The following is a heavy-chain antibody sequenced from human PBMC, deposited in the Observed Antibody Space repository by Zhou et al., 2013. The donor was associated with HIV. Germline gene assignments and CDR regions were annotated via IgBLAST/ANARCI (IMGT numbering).Heavy chain of an antibody. D-gene: IGHD6-13*01. Sequence: QVLLVQSGAEVKNPGASVKVSCKASGYTFTDYYMHWVRLAPGHGLEWMGWTKPNSGGPDYAQKFQGRVTMTRDTSRSVDYMELRSLTSDDTAVYYCARGRRENVAAAGKVPLDYWAGEPWSPSPQ. V-gene: IGHV1-2*02. CDR1: GYTFTDYY. CDR2: TKPNSGGP. CDR3: ARGRRENVAAAGKVPLDY. J-gene: IGHJ4*02.